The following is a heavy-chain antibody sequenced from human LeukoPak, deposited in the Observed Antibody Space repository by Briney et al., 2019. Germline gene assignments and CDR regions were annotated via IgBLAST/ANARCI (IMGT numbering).Heavy chain of an antibody. Sequence: ASVKVSCKASVYPFTTSPMHWVREAPGQGLEWMGIINPSGGSTNYAQKFQGRVTLTRDTSTSTVYMELSSLRSEDTAVYYRARLGYCCSPTCPWGQGTVVTVSS. CDR2: INPSGGST. D-gene: IGHD2-2*01. J-gene: IGHJ5*02. CDR3: ARLGYCCSPTCP. V-gene: IGHV1-46*01. CDR1: VYPFTTSP.